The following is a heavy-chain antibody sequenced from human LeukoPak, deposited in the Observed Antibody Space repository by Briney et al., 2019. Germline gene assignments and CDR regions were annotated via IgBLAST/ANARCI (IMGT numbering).Heavy chain of an antibody. CDR2: ISGSSSYI. J-gene: IGHJ6*03. Sequence: GESLTLSCAASGFTFSSYVMEWVRQAPGKGLEWVSSISGSSSYIYYRDSVKGRFTTPRRNAKNSLYLQMNSLRVEDTAVYYCARAIWGSSPPDYYMDVWGKGATVTVSS. V-gene: IGHV3-21*01. CDR1: GFTFSSYV. CDR3: ARAIWGSSPPDYYMDV. D-gene: IGHD6-6*01.